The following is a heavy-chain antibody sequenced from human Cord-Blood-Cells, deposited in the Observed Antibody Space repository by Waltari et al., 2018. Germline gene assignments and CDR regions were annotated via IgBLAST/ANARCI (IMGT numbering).Heavy chain of an antibody. CDR2: IYPGDSDT. CDR1: GYSFTSYW. D-gene: IGHD3-3*01. J-gene: IGHJ4*02. V-gene: IGHV5-51*03. CDR3: ARRRRDFMVDY. Sequence: VQLVQSGAEVKKPGESLKISCKGSGYSFTSYWIGWGRQMPGKGLGWMGIIYPGDSDTRYSPSFQGQVTSSADKSISTAYLQWGSLKASDTAMYYWARRRRDFMVDYWGQGTLVTVSS.